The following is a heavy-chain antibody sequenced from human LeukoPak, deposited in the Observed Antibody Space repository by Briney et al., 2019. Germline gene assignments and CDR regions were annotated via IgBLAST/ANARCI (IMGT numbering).Heavy chain of an antibody. CDR3: AKEGVPVAVAGHFDY. J-gene: IGHJ4*02. D-gene: IGHD6-19*01. Sequence: PGGSLRLSCAASGFTFSSYAMSWVRQAPGKGLEWVSAISGSGSSAYYADSVKGRFTISRDNSKNTLYLQMNSLRAEDTAVYYCAKEGVPVAVAGHFDYWGQGTLVTVSS. CDR2: ISGSGSSA. V-gene: IGHV3-23*01. CDR1: GFTFSSYA.